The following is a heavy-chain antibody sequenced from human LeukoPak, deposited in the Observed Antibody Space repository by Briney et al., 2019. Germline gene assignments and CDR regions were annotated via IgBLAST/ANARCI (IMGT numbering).Heavy chain of an antibody. CDR2: IYSGGTT. CDR1: GFTVSNNY. J-gene: IGHJ5*02. CDR3: GRDVGP. Sequence: GGSLRLSCAASGFTVSNNYLHWVHQAPGKGLEWVSVIYSGGTTYYANSVKGRFTISGDSSKNTMYLQMNSLRVEDTAMYYCGRDVGPWGQGTLVTVSS. V-gene: IGHV3-53*01.